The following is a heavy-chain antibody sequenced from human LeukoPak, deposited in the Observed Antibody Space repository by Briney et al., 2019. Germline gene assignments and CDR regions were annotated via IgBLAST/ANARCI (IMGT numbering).Heavy chain of an antibody. CDR1: GFTFGDYA. D-gene: IGHD2-2*01. J-gene: IGHJ6*03. CDR2: IGSKAYGGTT. CDR3: TRGVVEVSAALGWDYYDYMDV. V-gene: IGHV3-49*04. Sequence: GGSLRLSCTTSGFTFGDYAITWVRQAPGKGLEWVGFIGSKAYGGTTQYAASVKGRFTVSRDDSKSIAYLQMNSLKVEDTAIYYCTRGVVEVSAALGWDYYDYMDVWGKGTTVTVSS.